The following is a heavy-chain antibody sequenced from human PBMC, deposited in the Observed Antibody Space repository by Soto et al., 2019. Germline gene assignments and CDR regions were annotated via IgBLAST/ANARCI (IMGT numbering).Heavy chain of an antibody. CDR1: GGTFSSYA. CDR2: IIPIFGTA. J-gene: IGHJ6*02. D-gene: IGHD2-15*01. Sequence: SVKVSCKASGGTFSSYAISWVRQAPGQGLEWMGGIIPIFGTANYAQKFQGRATITADESTSTAYMELSSLRSEDTAMYYCATKGIVVVVAATPNYYYGMDVWGQGTTVTVSS. V-gene: IGHV1-69*13. CDR3: ATKGIVVVVAATPNYYYGMDV.